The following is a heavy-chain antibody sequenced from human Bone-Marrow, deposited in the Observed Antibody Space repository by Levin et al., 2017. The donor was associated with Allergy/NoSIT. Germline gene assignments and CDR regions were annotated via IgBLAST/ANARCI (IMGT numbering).Heavy chain of an antibody. CDR3: ARNSRASSTSEMDY. V-gene: IGHV3-33*01. J-gene: IGHJ4*02. D-gene: IGHD2-2*01. Sequence: GESLKISCAASGFTFRSYAMHWVRQAPGKGLEWVAVIWFDATNKYYGDSVEGRFTISRDNSQNTLYLQMDSLRVEDTAVYYCARNSRASSTSEMDYWGQGTLVTVSS. CDR2: IWFDATNK. CDR1: GFTFRSYA.